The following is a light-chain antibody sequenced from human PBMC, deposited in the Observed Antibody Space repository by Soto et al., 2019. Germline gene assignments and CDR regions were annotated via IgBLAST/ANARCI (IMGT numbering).Light chain of an antibody. V-gene: IGKV3-20*01. Sequence: EIVLTQSPGTLSLSPGDSATLSCRAGQSISSNFLAWYQQKPGQAPSLLLYNASSRATGIPDRLSGSGSGTEFTITISRLKPEDFAVYYCQHYATSPPGYNFGQRTKLEIK. CDR3: QHYATSPPGYN. CDR2: NAS. CDR1: QSISSNF. J-gene: IGKJ2*01.